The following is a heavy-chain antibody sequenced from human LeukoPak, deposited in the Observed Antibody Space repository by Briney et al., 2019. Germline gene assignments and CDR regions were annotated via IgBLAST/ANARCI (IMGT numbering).Heavy chain of an antibody. D-gene: IGHD4-17*01. CDR2: MYCSDRT. CDR3: ARTRASYGDYLKYFDH. CDR1: GASVSSFY. Sequence: SETLSLTCTVSGASVSSFYWSWIRQPPGKGLEWIGYMYCSDRTNYNPSLTSRATISVDPSNRQISLSLTSVTAADTAFYYCARTRASYGDYLKYFDHWGQGVLVTVSS. J-gene: IGHJ4*02. V-gene: IGHV4-59*02.